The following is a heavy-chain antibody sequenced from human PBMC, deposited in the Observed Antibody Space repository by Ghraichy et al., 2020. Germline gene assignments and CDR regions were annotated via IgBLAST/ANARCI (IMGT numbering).Heavy chain of an antibody. V-gene: IGHV1-69*13. D-gene: IGHD2-2*01. Sequence: SVKVSCKASGGTFSSYAISWVRHAPGQGLEWMGGIIPIFGTANYAQKFQGRVTITADESTSTAYMELSSLRSEDTAVYYCARARGMVVVPAAPYYYYYYGMDVWGQGTTVTVSS. CDR1: GGTFSSYA. CDR3: ARARGMVVVPAAPYYYYYYGMDV. J-gene: IGHJ6*02. CDR2: IIPIFGTA.